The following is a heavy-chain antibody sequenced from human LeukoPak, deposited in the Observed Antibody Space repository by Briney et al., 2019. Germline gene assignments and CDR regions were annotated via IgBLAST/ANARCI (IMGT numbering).Heavy chain of an antibody. J-gene: IGHJ5*02. CDR3: AREVVQDYYVSSGYYYWSRGWFDP. D-gene: IGHD3-22*01. CDR1: GFTFSDYY. V-gene: IGHV3-11*01. Sequence: PGGSLRLSCAASGFTFSDYYMSWIRQAPGKGLEWVSYISSSGSTIYYADSVKGRFTISRDNAKNSLYLQMSSLRAEDTAVYYCAREVVQDYYVSSGYYYWSRGWFDPWGQGTLVTVSS. CDR2: ISSSGSTI.